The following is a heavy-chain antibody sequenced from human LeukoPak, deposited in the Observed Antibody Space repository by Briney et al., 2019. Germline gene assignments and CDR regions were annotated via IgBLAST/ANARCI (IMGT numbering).Heavy chain of an antibody. D-gene: IGHD5-18*01. CDR1: GFTFSSYA. CDR3: AKDHDDIQLWPSH. V-gene: IGHV3-23*01. J-gene: IGHJ4*02. CDR2: ISGSGGST. Sequence: GGSLILSCAASGFTFSSYAMSWVRQAPGKELEWVSAISGSGGSTYYADSVKGRFTISRDNSKNTLYLQMNILRAEDTAVYYCAKDHDDIQLWPSHWGQGTLVTVSS.